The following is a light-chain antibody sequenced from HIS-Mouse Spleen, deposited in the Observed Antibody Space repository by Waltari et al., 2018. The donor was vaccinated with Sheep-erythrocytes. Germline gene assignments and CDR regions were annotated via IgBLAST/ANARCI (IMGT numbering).Light chain of an antibody. CDR2: DAS. V-gene: IGKV3-11*01. CDR3: QQRSNWYT. CDR1: QSFSSY. Sequence: EIVLTQSPATLSLSPGERATLSCRASQSFSSYLAWYHQKPGQAPRLLIYDASNRATGIPARFSGSGSGTDFTLTISSLEPEDFAVYYCQQRSNWYTFGQGTKLEIK. J-gene: IGKJ2*01.